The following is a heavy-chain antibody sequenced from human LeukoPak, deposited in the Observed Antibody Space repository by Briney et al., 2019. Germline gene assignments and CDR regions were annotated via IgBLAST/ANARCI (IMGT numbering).Heavy chain of an antibody. D-gene: IGHD4-23*01. V-gene: IGHV4-4*07. CDR3: ARGGKATVVTM. Sequence: PSETLSLTCTVSGGSINSYYWSWIRQPAGKGLAWIGRIYSSGSTNYNPSLKSRVSMSVDTFKNQFSLKLTSVTAADTAVYYCARGGKATVVTMWGQGILVTVSS. J-gene: IGHJ4*02. CDR2: IYSSGST. CDR1: GGSINSYY.